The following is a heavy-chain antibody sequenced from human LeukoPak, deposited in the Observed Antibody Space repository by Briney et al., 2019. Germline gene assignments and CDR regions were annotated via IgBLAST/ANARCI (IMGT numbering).Heavy chain of an antibody. CDR3: ARVGATNYYYYMDV. J-gene: IGHJ6*03. V-gene: IGHV7-4-1*02. CDR2: INTNTGNP. D-gene: IGHD5-12*01. Sequence: ASVKVSCKASGYTFTSYAMNWVRQAPGQGLEWMGWINTNTGNPTYAQGFTGRFVFSLDTSVSTAYLQISSLKAEDTAVYYCARVGATNYYYYMDVWGKGTTVTVSS. CDR1: GYTFTSYA.